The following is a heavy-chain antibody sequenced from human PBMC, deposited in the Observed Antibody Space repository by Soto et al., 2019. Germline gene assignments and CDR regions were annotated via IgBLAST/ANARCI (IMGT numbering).Heavy chain of an antibody. CDR3: ARGVITIFGVVIDHYYYYGMDV. D-gene: IGHD3-3*01. CDR2: IIPIFGTA. V-gene: IGHV1-69*13. Sequence: ASVKVSCKASGGTLSSYAISWVRQAPGQGLEWMGGIIPIFGTANYAQKFQGRVTITADESTSTAYMELSSLRSEDTAVYYCARGVITIFGVVIDHYYYYGMDVWGQGTTVTVSS. J-gene: IGHJ6*02. CDR1: GGTLSSYA.